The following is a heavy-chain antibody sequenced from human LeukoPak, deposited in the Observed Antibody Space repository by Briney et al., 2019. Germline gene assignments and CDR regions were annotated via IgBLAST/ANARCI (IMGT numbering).Heavy chain of an antibody. CDR3: ASKYCTNGVCPNWFDP. Sequence: PSETLSLTCAVSGGSISSGGYSWSWIRQPPGKGLGWIGYIYHSGSTYYNPSLKSRVTISVDRSKNQFSLKLSSVTAADTAVYYCASKYCTNGVCPNWFDPWGQGTLVTVSS. CDR2: IYHSGST. CDR1: GGSISSGGYS. V-gene: IGHV4-30-2*01. J-gene: IGHJ5*02. D-gene: IGHD2-8*01.